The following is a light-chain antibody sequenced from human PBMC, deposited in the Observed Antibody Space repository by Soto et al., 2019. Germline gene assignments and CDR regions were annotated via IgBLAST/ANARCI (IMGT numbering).Light chain of an antibody. CDR1: QSVSSN. J-gene: IGKJ5*01. CDR3: QQYYDWPIT. CDR2: GAS. Sequence: EIVMTQSPATLSVSPGDRATLSCRTSQSVSSNLAWYQQKPGQAPRLLIYGASTRATGIPARFSGSGSGTEFTLTISSLQSEDFAVYYCQQYYDWPITYGQGTRLEI. V-gene: IGKV3-15*01.